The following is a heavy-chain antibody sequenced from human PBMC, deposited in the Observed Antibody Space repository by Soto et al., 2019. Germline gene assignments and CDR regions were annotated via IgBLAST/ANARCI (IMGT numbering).Heavy chain of an antibody. CDR1: GGSISSSSYY. CDR2: IYYSGST. J-gene: IGHJ4*02. D-gene: IGHD3-16*02. V-gene: IGHV4-39*01. CDR3: ARRYDYIWGSYPATFDY. Sequence: QLQLQESGPGLVKPSETLSLTCTVSGGSISSSSYYWGWIRQPPGKGLEWSGSIYYSGSTYYNPSLKSRVTLSVDTSKNQFSLKLSSVTAADTAVYYCARRYDYIWGSYPATFDYWGQGTLVTVSS.